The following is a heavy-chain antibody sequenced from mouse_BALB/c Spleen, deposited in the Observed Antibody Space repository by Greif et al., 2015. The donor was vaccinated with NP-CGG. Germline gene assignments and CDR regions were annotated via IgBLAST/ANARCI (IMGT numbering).Heavy chain of an antibody. V-gene: IGHV1-18*01. CDR2: INPYNGGT. Sequence: VQLKQSGPELVKPGASMKISCKASGYSFTGYTMNWVKQSHGKNLEWIGLINPYNGGTSYNQKFKGKATLTVDKSSSTAYMELLSLTSEDSAVYYCARVDYGTGHYFDYWGQGTTLTVSS. CDR3: ARVDYGTGHYFDY. CDR1: GYSFTGYT. D-gene: IGHD1-2*01. J-gene: IGHJ2*01.